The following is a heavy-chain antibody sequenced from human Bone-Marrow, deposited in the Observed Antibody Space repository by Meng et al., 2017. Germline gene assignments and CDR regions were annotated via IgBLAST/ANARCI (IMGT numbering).Heavy chain of an antibody. CDR1: GFTFSSYS. Sequence: GGSLRLSCAASGFTFSSYSMNWVRQAPGKGLEWVSSISSSSSYIYYADSVKGRFTISRDNAKNSLYLQMNSLRAEDTAVYYCARDPSSPYSSSWYEYYFDYWGQGTLVTVSS. J-gene: IGHJ4*02. D-gene: IGHD6-13*01. CDR3: ARDPSSPYSSSWYEYYFDY. CDR2: ISSSSSYI. V-gene: IGHV3-21*01.